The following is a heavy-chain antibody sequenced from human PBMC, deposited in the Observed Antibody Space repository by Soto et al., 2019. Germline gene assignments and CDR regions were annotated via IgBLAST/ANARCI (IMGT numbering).Heavy chain of an antibody. V-gene: IGHV3-74*01. Sequence: GGSLRLSCAASGFTFSSYWMHWVRQAPGKGLVWVSRINSDGSSTSYADSVKGRFTISRDNAKNTLYLQMNSLRAEDTAVYYCARDLRITIFGVVTPPGMDVWGQGTTVTVSS. CDR3: ARDLRITIFGVVTPPGMDV. CDR2: INSDGSST. D-gene: IGHD3-3*01. CDR1: GFTFSSYW. J-gene: IGHJ6*02.